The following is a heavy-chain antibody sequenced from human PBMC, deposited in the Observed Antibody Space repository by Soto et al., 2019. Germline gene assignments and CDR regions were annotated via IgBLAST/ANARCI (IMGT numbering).Heavy chain of an antibody. CDR2: IYYSGST. J-gene: IGHJ4*02. CDR3: ARGIRLRWYQEYYFDY. D-gene: IGHD4-17*01. V-gene: IGHV4-30-4*01. Sequence: PSETLSLTCTVSGGSISSGDYYWSWIRQPPGKGLEWIGYIYYSGSTYYNPSLKSRVTISVDTSKNQFSLKLSSVTAADTAVYYCARGIRLRWYQEYYFDYWGQGTLVTV. CDR1: GGSISSGDYY.